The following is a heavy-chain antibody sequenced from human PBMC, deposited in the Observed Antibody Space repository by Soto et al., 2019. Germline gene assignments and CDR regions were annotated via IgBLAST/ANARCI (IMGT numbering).Heavy chain of an antibody. CDR2: IKSKTDGGTT. D-gene: IGHD2-2*01. CDR1: GFTFSNAW. V-gene: IGHV3-15*07. J-gene: IGHJ6*02. CDR3: TTAYGCSSTSCNTGFLYYYYYYGMDV. Sequence: PGGSLRLSCAASGFTFSNAWMNWVRQAPGKGLEWVGRIKSKTDGGTTDYAAPVKGRFTISRDDSKNTLYLQMNSLKTEDTAVYYCTTAYGCSSTSCNTGFLYYYYYYGMDVWGQGTTVTVSS.